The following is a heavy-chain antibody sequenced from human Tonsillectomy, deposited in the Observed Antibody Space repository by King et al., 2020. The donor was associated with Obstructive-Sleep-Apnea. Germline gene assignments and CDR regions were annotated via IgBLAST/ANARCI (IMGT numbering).Heavy chain of an antibody. D-gene: IGHD6-13*01. Sequence: VQLVESGGGLVQPGRSLRLSCAASGFTFDDYAMHWVRQAPGKGLEWVSGISWNSGSIGYADSVKGRFTISRDNAKNSLYLQMNSLRAEDTALYYCAKDLGSSWPLYFPHWPHLTLVTVSS. CDR1: GFTFDDYA. CDR2: ISWNSGSI. V-gene: IGHV3-9*01. J-gene: IGHJ1*01. CDR3: AKDLGSSWPLYFPH.